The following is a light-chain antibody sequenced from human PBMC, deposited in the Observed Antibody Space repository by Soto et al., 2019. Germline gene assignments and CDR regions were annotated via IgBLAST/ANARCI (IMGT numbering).Light chain of an antibody. Sequence: EIVMTQSPATLSVSPGERATLSCRASQSVNIYLAWYQQKPGQAPRLLIFGASSRATGIPARFSGSGSGTEFNLTISSLQSEDFAVYYCQQRSNWLFTFGPGTKVDIK. CDR2: GAS. CDR1: QSVNIY. CDR3: QQRSNWLFT. V-gene: IGKV3D-15*01. J-gene: IGKJ3*01.